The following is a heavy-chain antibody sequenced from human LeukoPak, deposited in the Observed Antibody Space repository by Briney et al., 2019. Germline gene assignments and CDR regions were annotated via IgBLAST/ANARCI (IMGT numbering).Heavy chain of an antibody. J-gene: IGHJ4*02. D-gene: IGHD5-18*01. CDR1: GYTFTSYG. V-gene: IGHV1-18*01. CDR2: ISAYNGNT. Sequence: ASVKVSCKASGYTFTSYGISWVRQAPRQGLEWMGWISAYNGNTHYAQKLQSRVTITTDTSTSTAYMELRSLRSDDTAVYYCAREGIQLWLDLSYWGQGTLVTVSS. CDR3: AREGIQLWLDLSY.